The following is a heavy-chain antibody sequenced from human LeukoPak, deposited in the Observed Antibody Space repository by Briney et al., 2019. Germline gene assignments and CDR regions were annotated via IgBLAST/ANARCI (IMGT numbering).Heavy chain of an antibody. CDR3: AKVHCGGDCYPPYYFDY. CDR2: ISGSGGST. Sequence: GGSLRLSCAASGFTFSSYVMSWVRQAPGKGLEWVSAISGSGGSTYYADSVKGRFTISRDNSKNTLYLQMNSLRAEDTAVYYCAKVHCGGDCYPPYYFDYWGQGTLVTVSS. D-gene: IGHD2-21*01. CDR1: GFTFSSYV. J-gene: IGHJ4*02. V-gene: IGHV3-23*01.